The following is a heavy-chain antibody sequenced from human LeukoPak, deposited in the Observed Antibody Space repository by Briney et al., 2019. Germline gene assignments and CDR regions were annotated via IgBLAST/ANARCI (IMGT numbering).Heavy chain of an antibody. Sequence: VASVKVSCKASGYTLTTYGVSWVRQAPGQGLEWMGWISAYNGNTNYAQKLQGRVTMTTDTSTSTAYMELRSLRSDDTAVYYCARAPGEIVGPPDKYYFDYWGQGTLVTVSP. CDR3: ARAPGEIVGPPDKYYFDY. V-gene: IGHV1-18*01. CDR1: GYTLTTYG. CDR2: ISAYNGNT. D-gene: IGHD1-26*01. J-gene: IGHJ4*02.